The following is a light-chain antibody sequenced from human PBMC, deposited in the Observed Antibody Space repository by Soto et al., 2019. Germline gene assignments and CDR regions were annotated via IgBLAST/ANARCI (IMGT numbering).Light chain of an antibody. J-gene: IGKJ1*01. Sequence: ENVLTQSPGTLSFSPGERATLSCRASQSVSRRYLAWYQQKPGQAPRLLIYGASSRATGIPDRFSASGSGTDFTLTISRLEPEDFAVYYCQQHGSSPWTFGQGTKVEI. V-gene: IGKV3-20*01. CDR3: QQHGSSPWT. CDR2: GAS. CDR1: QSVSRRY.